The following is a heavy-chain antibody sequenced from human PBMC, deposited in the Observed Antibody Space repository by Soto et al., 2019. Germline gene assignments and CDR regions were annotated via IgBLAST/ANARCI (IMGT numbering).Heavy chain of an antibody. V-gene: IGHV1-18*01. CDR1: GYTFSNYG. Sequence: AASVKVSCKTSGYTFSNYGINWVRQAPGQGLEWMGWISGYNGNTNYAQTVQGRVTMTTDTSTGTVYMELRSLKSDDTAIYYCSRFIMVGGWFDPNYYHGMDVWGQGPTVPAS. D-gene: IGHD6-19*01. CDR3: SRFIMVGGWFDPNYYHGMDV. CDR2: ISGYNGNT. J-gene: IGHJ6*02.